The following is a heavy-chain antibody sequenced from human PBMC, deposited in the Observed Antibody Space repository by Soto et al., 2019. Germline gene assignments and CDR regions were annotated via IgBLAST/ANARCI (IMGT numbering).Heavy chain of an antibody. Sequence: GGSLRLSCAASGFTFSSYWMHWVRQAPGKGLVWVSRINSDGSSTSYADSVKGRFTISRDNAKNTLYLQMNSLRAEDTAVYYCARDSNYYYGSGSYYYYYYMDVWGKGTTVTVSS. J-gene: IGHJ6*03. CDR2: INSDGSST. CDR3: ARDSNYYYGSGSYYYYYYMDV. D-gene: IGHD3-10*01. CDR1: GFTFSSYW. V-gene: IGHV3-74*01.